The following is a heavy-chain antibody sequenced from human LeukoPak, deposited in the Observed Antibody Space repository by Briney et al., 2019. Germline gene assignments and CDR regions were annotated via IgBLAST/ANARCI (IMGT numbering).Heavy chain of an antibody. J-gene: IGHJ4*02. D-gene: IGHD3-22*01. CDR1: GFTFSTYS. CDR2: IGSSSTSI. Sequence: GGSLRLSCAASGFTFSTYSMNWVRQAPGKGLEWVSYIGSSSTSIYYADSVKGRFTISRDNAKNSLYLQMNSLRAEDTAVYYCARDRDYYETSGYYLAFFDSWGQGTLVTVSS. CDR3: ARDRDYYETSGYYLAFFDS. V-gene: IGHV3-48*01.